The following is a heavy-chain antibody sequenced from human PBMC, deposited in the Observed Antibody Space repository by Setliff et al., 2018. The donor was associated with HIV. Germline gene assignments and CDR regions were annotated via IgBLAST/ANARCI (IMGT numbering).Heavy chain of an antibody. CDR1: GFTFGSYA. V-gene: IGHV3-23*01. D-gene: IGHD3-10*01. CDR3: AKESAYYYASGGPYYFDY. Sequence: PGGSLRLSCAPSGFTFGSYAMSWVRQAPGKGLEWVSVISGSGDSTFYADSLKGRFTISRDNSKNTLYLQMNSLRAEDTAVYYCAKESAYYYASGGPYYFDYWGQGTLVTVSS. CDR2: ISGSGDST. J-gene: IGHJ4*02.